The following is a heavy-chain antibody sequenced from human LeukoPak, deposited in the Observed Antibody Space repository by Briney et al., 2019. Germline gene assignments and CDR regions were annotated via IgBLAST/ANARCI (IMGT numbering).Heavy chain of an antibody. Sequence: PSETLSLTCTVSGGSISSHYWSWIRQPPGKGLEWIGYIYYSGSTNYNPSLKSRVTISVDTSKNQFSLKLSSVTAADTAVYYCAIGYYDFWSGYYHDAFDIWGQGTMVTVSS. V-gene: IGHV4-59*11. D-gene: IGHD3-3*01. CDR2: IYYSGST. CDR1: GGSISSHY. CDR3: AIGYYDFWSGYYHDAFDI. J-gene: IGHJ3*02.